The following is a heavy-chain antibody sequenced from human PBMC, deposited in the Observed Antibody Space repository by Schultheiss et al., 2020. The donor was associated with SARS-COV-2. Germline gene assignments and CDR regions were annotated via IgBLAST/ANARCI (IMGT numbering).Heavy chain of an antibody. CDR1: GGSISSGSYY. D-gene: IGHD2-15*01. V-gene: IGHV4-61*10. J-gene: IGHJ5*02. Sequence: SETLSLTCTVSGGSISSGSYYWSWIRQPAGKGLEWIGSIYYSGSTNYNPSLKSRVTISVDTSKNQFSLKLSSVTAADTAVYYCARAIWVVVAADNWFDPWGQGTLVTVSS. CDR3: ARAIWVVVAADNWFDP. CDR2: IYYSGST.